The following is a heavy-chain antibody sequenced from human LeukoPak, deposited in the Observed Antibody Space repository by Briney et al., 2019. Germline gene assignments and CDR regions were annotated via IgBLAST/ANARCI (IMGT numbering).Heavy chain of an antibody. Sequence: PSETLSLTCTVSGGSISSYYWSWIRQPPGKGLEWIGYIYTSGSTNYNPSLKSRVTISVDTSKNQFSLKLSSVTAADTAVYYCARRIAVGWFDPWGQGTLVTVSS. CDR3: ARRIAVGWFDP. CDR2: IYTSGST. J-gene: IGHJ5*02. D-gene: IGHD6-19*01. CDR1: GGSISSYY. V-gene: IGHV4-4*09.